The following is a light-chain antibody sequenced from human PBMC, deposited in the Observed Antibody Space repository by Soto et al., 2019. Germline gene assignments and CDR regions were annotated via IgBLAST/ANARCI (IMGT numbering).Light chain of an antibody. CDR3: QQGFNTPNT. CDR2: AAS. J-gene: IGKJ3*01. CDR1: QSINNC. Sequence: DIQMTQSPSSLSACVGDRVTITCRASQSINNCLNWYQQKPGKAPNLLIYAASSLQSGVPSRFSGSGSGTHFTLTISSLQPEDFATYYCQQGFNTPNTFGPGTKVDIK. V-gene: IGKV1-39*01.